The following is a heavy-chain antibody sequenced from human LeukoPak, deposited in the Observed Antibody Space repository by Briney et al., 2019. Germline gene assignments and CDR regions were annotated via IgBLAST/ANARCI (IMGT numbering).Heavy chain of an antibody. CDR3: ARGGGHYYLDY. J-gene: IGHJ4*02. CDR2: IYSGGRT. Sequence: GGSLRLSCAASGFTVSRNYMSWVRQAPGKGLEWVSVIYSGGRTYYADSVKGRFTISRDNSKNTLYLQMNRLRAEDTAVYYCARGGGHYYLDYWGQGTLVTVSS. CDR1: GFTVSRNY. V-gene: IGHV3-66*01.